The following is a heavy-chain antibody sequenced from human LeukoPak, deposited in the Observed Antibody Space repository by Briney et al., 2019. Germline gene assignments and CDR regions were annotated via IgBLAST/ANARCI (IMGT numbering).Heavy chain of an antibody. CDR3: ARNTHSSGWFSFFDY. J-gene: IGHJ4*02. CDR1: GGSFSGYY. V-gene: IGHV4-59*01. CDR2: IYYSGST. D-gene: IGHD6-19*01. Sequence: ASETLSLTCAVYGGSFSGYYWSWIRQPPGKGLEWIGYIYYSGSTNYNPSLKSRVTVSVDTSKNQFSLKLSSVTAADTAVYYCARNTHSSGWFSFFDYWGQGTLVTVSS.